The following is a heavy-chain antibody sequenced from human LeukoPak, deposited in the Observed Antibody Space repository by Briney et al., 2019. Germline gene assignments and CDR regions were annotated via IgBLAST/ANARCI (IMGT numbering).Heavy chain of an antibody. CDR1: GYTFTDYY. V-gene: IGHV1-2*06. Sequence: ASVKVSCKASGYTFTDYYMHWVRQAPGQRFEWMGRINPNTGDTNYAQKFQGRVTMTRDTSMSTAYMEVSSLTSDDTAVYYCARNLFDSNAYYSPADYWGQGTLVTVAS. CDR2: INPNTGDT. J-gene: IGHJ4*02. D-gene: IGHD3-22*01. CDR3: ARNLFDSNAYYSPADY.